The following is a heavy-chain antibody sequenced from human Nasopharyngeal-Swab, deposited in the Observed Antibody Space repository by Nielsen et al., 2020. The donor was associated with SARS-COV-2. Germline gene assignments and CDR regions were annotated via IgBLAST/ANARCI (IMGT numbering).Heavy chain of an antibody. CDR2: VNHGGGT. CDR1: GGSFSGHQ. D-gene: IGHD3-10*01. J-gene: IGHJ6*03. Sequence: SETLSLTCAVYGGSFSGHQWSWVRQTPGKGLEWIGEVNHGGGTNYNPSLKSRVTISVATSKNQFSLKLTSVTAADTAVYYCARGGAGVAASPVLGLGPFYYYHFMDVWGQGTTVTVSS. V-gene: IGHV4-34*01. CDR3: ARGGAGVAASPVLGLGPFYYYHFMDV.